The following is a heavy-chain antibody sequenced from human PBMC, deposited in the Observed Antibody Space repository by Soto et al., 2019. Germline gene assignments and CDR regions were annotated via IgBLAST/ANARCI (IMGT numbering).Heavy chain of an antibody. V-gene: IGHV1-69*02. J-gene: IGHJ5*02. CDR1: GGTFASFT. CDR3: ARGPNNLPVS. Sequence: QVQLVQSGAEVKKPGSSVKVSCKASGGTFASFTISWVRQAPGQGLGWLGRIIPMLGITKSAQKFQGGVTITADTSPATAYMELSSLQSDDTAVYYCARGPNNLPVSWCQGSLVTVSS. CDR2: IIPMLGIT.